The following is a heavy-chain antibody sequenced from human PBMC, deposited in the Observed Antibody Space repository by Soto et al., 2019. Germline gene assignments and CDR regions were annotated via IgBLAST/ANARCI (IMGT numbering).Heavy chain of an antibody. V-gene: IGHV1-69*01. J-gene: IGHJ6*02. CDR2: IIPISDTT. D-gene: IGHD2-2*01. CDR1: GGTFSSYA. CDR3: ARSQGSSTSLEIYYYYYYGMDV. Sequence: QVQLVQSGAAVKKPGSSVKVSCKASGGTFSSYAISWERQAPGQGLEWMGGIIPISDTTNYAQKRQGRVTITADESTSTAYMELSSLRSEDTAVYYCARSQGSSTSLEIYYYYYYGMDVWGQGTTVTVSS.